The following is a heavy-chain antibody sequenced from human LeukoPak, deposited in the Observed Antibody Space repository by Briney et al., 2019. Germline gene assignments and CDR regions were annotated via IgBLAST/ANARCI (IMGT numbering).Heavy chain of an antibody. CDR3: AKAVIEGSGSYYAEEVYYFDY. J-gene: IGHJ4*02. CDR2: ISGSGGST. V-gene: IGHV3-23*01. Sequence: GGSLRLSCAASGFTFSSYGMSWVRQAPGKGLEWVSAISGSGGSTYYADSVKGRFTISRDNSKNTLYLQMNSLRAEDTAVYYCAKAVIEGSGSYYAEEVYYFDYWGQGTLVTVSS. CDR1: GFTFSSYG. D-gene: IGHD3-10*01.